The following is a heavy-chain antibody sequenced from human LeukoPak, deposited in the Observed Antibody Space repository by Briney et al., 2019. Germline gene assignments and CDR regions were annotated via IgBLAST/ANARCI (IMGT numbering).Heavy chain of an antibody. CDR2: IYYSGST. CDR3: ARSGFYNTGWAHFDS. J-gene: IGHJ4*02. D-gene: IGHD6-19*01. CDR1: GGSMTNYY. V-gene: IGHV4-59*08. Sequence: SQTLSLTCTVSGGSMTNYYWSWIRQPPGKGLEWVGYIYYSGSTNYNPSLMGRVTISVATSKNHFSLRLSSVTAADTAVYYCARSGFYNTGWAHFDSWGQGALVTVSS.